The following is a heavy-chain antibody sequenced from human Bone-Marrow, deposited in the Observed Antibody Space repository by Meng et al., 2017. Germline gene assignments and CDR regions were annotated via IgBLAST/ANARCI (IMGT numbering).Heavy chain of an antibody. CDR2: INHSGST. V-gene: IGHV4-34*01. J-gene: IGHJ4*02. Sequence: LQRGAEDLVILSVPPSFPWCFSGGSFSDYYWRWIRQPPGKGLEWIGEINHSGSTNYNPSLESRATISVDTSQNNLSLKLSSVTAADSAVYYCARGPTTMAHDFDYWGQGTLVTVSS. CDR1: GGSFSDYY. D-gene: IGHD4-11*01. CDR3: ARGPTTMAHDFDY.